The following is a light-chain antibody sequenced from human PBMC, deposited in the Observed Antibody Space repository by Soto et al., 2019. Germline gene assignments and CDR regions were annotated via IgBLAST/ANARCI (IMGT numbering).Light chain of an antibody. CDR2: GAS. V-gene: IGKV3-15*01. Sequence: EIVMTQSPATLSVSPGERSTLSCRAIQSVSSNLAWYQQKPGQATRLLVYGASTRATAIPARLSGSGSGTEFTLTISSLQSEDFAIYYCHQYDNWPLTWTFGQGTKVDIK. J-gene: IGKJ1*01. CDR1: QSVSSN. CDR3: HQYDNWPLTWT.